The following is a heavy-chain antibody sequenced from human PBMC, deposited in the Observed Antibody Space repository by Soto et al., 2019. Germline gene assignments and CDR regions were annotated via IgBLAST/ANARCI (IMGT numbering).Heavy chain of an antibody. CDR1: GYSLTVYY. CDR3: ARDLRHGDEQPLASH. J-gene: IGHJ4*02. CDR2: INPNSGGT. Sequence: KGARKGSGYSLTVYYVHWVRQTQEQGLEWMGWINPNSGGTNYAQKFQGRVTMTRDTSISTAYMELSRLRSDDTAVYYCARDLRHGDEQPLASHWGQRPLVTVYS. V-gene: IGHV1-2*02. D-gene: IGHD3-10*01.